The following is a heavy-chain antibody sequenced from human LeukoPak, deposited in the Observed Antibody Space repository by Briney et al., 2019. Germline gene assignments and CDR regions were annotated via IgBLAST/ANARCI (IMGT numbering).Heavy chain of an antibody. CDR2: IYYSGST. CDR1: GGSISSGDYY. J-gene: IGHJ4*02. CDR3: ARLTTVVTPDY. Sequence: PSETLSLTCTVSGGSISSGDYYWSWIRQPPGKGLEWIGYIYYSGSTYYNPSLKSRVTISVDTSKNQFSLKLSTVTAADTAVYYCARLTTVVTPDYWGQGTLVTVSS. V-gene: IGHV4-30-4*08. D-gene: IGHD4-23*01.